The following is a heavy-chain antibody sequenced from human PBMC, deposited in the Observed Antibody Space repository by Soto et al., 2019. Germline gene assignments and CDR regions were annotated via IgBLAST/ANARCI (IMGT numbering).Heavy chain of an antibody. V-gene: IGHV4-31*03. CDR3: ARGQFLEWSNDY. J-gene: IGHJ4*02. Sequence: QVQLQESGPGLVKPSQTLSLTCTVSGGSISSGGYYWSWIRQHPGKGLEWIGYIYYSGSTYYNPSLKSRVTMSVDTSKNQFSLKLSSVTAADTAVYYCARGQFLEWSNDYWGQGTLVTVSS. CDR2: IYYSGST. D-gene: IGHD3-3*01. CDR1: GGSISSGGYY.